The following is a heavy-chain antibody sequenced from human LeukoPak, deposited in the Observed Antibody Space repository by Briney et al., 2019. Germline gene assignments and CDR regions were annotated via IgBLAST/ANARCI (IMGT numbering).Heavy chain of an antibody. CDR1: GFTFSRHG. D-gene: IGHD2-2*01. CDR3: AKGSFYCTSSTCPQYYYYMDV. Sequence: GGSLRLSCAASGFTFSRHGVHWVRQGPGKGLEWVAFIRYDESDKYYADSVKGRFTISRDNSKNTLSLQMNSLRAEDTAVYYCAKGSFYCTSSTCPQYYYYMDVWGKGTTVTVSS. CDR2: IRYDESDK. V-gene: IGHV3-30*02. J-gene: IGHJ6*03.